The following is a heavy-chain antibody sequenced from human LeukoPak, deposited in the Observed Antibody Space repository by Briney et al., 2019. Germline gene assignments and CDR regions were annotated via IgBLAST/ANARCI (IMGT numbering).Heavy chain of an antibody. CDR2: IYYSGST. CDR3: ARDLEGSSWSYYYYGMDV. CDR1: GGSISSYY. Sequence: SETLSLTCTVSGGSISSYYWSWIRQPPGKGLEWIGYIYYSGSTNYNPSLKSRVTISVDTSKNQFSLKLSSVTAADTAVYYCARDLEGSSWSYYYYGMDVWGQGTTVTVSS. V-gene: IGHV4-59*12. D-gene: IGHD6-13*01. J-gene: IGHJ6*02.